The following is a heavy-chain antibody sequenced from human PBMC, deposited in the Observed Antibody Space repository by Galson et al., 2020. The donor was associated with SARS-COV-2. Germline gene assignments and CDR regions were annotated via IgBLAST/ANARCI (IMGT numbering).Heavy chain of an antibody. D-gene: IGHD4-17*01. CDR2: INGTGRGT. CDR1: GFTFDDYA. CDR3: AKDRNDFGDYAIDS. V-gene: IGHV3-43*02. J-gene: IGHJ4*02. Sequence: GGSLRLSCGASGFTFDDYAMHWVRQVPGRGLEWLSLINGTGRGTYYTPSVRGRFTISRDNSKNSLYLQMNSLRTEDTAVYYCAKDRNDFGDYAIDSWGRGTLVTVSS.